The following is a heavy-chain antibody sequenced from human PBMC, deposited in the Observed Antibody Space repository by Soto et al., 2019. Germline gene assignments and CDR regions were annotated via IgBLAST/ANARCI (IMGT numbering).Heavy chain of an antibody. CDR2: IYYSGST. CDR3: ARTVCPHGILRI. D-gene: IGHD3-9*01. J-gene: IGHJ3*02. CDR1: GGSISSGGYY. Sequence: PSETLSLTCTVSGGSISSGGYYWSWIRQHPGKGLEWIGYIYYSGSTYYNPSLKSRVTISVDTSKNQFSLKLSSVTAADTAVYYCARTVCPHGILRIWGQGTMVTVSS. V-gene: IGHV4-31*03.